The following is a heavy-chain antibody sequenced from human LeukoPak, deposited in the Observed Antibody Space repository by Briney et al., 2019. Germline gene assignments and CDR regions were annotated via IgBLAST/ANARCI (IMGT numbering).Heavy chain of an antibody. Sequence: SVKVSCKASGGTFSSYAISWVRQAPGQGLEWMGGIIPIFGTANYAQKFQGRVTITADESTSTAYMELSSLRSEDTAVYYCAREDDILTGYADKYYYYGMDVWGQGTTVTASS. V-gene: IGHV1-69*01. CDR1: GGTFSSYA. CDR2: IIPIFGTA. D-gene: IGHD3-9*01. CDR3: AREDDILTGYADKYYYYGMDV. J-gene: IGHJ6*02.